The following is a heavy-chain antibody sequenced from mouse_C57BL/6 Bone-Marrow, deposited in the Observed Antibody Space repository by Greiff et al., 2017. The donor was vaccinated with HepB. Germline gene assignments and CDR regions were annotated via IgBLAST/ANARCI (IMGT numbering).Heavy chain of an antibody. D-gene: IGHD1-1*01. V-gene: IGHV5-4*03. CDR2: ISDGGSYT. J-gene: IGHJ2*01. CDR3: ARGPLYYGYYFDY. CDR1: GFTFSSYA. Sequence: MLVESGGGLVKPGGSLKLSCAASGFTFSSYAMSWVRQTPEKRLEWVATISDGGSYTYYPDNVKGRFTISRDNAKNNLYLQMSHLKSEDTAMYYCARGPLYYGYYFDYWGQGTTLTVSS.